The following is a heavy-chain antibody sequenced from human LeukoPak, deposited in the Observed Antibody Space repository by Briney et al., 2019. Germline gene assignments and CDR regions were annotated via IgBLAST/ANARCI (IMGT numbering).Heavy chain of an antibody. V-gene: IGHV3-23*01. J-gene: IGHJ4*02. CDR1: GFTFSSYA. CDR3: AKDYYGDYFGYFDY. D-gene: IGHD4-17*01. Sequence: PGGFLRLSCAASGFTFSSYAMSWVRQAPGKGLEWVSAISGSGGSTYYADSVKGRFTISRDNSKNTLYLQMNSLRAEDTAVYYCAKDYYGDYFGYFDYWGQGTLVTVSS. CDR2: ISGSGGST.